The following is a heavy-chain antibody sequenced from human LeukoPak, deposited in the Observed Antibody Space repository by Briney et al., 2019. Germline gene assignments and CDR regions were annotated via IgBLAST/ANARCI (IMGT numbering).Heavy chain of an antibody. J-gene: IGHJ5*02. CDR1: GGSISSYY. V-gene: IGHV4-59*01. CDR3: AREWNYDILTGWYNWFDP. Sequence: SDTLSLTCTVSGGSISSYYWSWIRQPPGKGLEWIGYIYYSGSTNYNPSLKSRVTISVDTSKNQFSLKLSSVTAADTAVYYCAREWNYDILTGWYNWFDPWGQGTLVTVSS. CDR2: IYYSGST. D-gene: IGHD3-9*01.